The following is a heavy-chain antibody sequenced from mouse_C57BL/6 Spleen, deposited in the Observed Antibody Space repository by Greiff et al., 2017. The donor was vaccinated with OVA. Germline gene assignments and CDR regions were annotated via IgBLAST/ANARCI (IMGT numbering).Heavy chain of an antibody. CDR1: GFTFSSYA. V-gene: IGHV5-4*01. CDR2: ISDGGSYT. Sequence: EVHLVESGGGLVKPGGSLTLSCAASGFTFSSYAMSWVRQTPEKRLEWVATISDGGSYTYYPDNVKGRFTISRDNAKNNLYLQMSHLKAEDTAMYYCARPISGAMDYWGQGTSVTGSS. D-gene: IGHD1-2*01. CDR3: ARPISGAMDY. J-gene: IGHJ4*01.